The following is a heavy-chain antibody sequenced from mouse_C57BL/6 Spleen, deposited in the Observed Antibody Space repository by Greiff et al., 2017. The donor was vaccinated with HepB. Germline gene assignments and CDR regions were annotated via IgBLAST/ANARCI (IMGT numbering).Heavy chain of an antibody. J-gene: IGHJ3*01. CDR1: GYTFTDYE. CDR2: IDPETGGT. V-gene: IGHV1-15*01. Sequence: VQLQQSGAELVRPGASVTLSCKASGYTFTDYEMHWVKQTPVHGLEWIGAIDPETGGTAYNQKFKGKAILTADKSSSTAYMELRRLTSEDSAVYDCSIPYGSSYEAWFAYWGQGTLVTVSA. D-gene: IGHD1-1*01. CDR3: SIPYGSSYEAWFAY.